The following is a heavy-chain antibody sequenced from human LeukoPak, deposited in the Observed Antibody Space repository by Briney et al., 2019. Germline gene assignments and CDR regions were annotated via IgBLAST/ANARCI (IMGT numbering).Heavy chain of an antibody. CDR1: GVIFSSYW. Sequence: PGGALTLSRVPPGVIFSSYWMYFGSQVLGPWLVWVSRISSGRSRTSYADSVKGRFTIPRDNAKTTLYLQMNSLRAEDTAVYYCARDPRYCSSTSCLTQFDPWGQGTLVTVSS. CDR2: ISSGRSRT. J-gene: IGHJ5*02. D-gene: IGHD2-2*01. CDR3: ARDPRYCSSTSCLTQFDP. V-gene: IGHV3-74*01.